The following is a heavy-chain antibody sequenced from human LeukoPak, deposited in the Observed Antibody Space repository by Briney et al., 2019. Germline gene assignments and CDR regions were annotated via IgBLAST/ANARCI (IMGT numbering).Heavy chain of an antibody. D-gene: IGHD2-2*01. V-gene: IGHV4-59*08. J-gene: IGHJ3*02. CDR2: IYYTGST. Sequence: PSETLSLTCIVSGGSISTYYWGWIRQPPGKGLEWIGYIYYTGSTNYNPSLKSRVTISVDTSKNQFSLRLSSVTASDTAMYYWARLFSDTTTSYDVFAIWGQGTLVTVSS. CDR1: GGSISTYY. CDR3: ARLFSDTTTSYDVFAI.